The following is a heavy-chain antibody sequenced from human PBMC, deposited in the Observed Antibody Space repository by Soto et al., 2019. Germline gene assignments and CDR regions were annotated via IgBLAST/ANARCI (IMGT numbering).Heavy chain of an antibody. CDR2: INHSGST. CDR3: ARRESVEVSSHIDC. J-gene: IGHJ4*02. CDR1: GGSFSGYY. D-gene: IGHD6-6*01. Sequence: QVQLQQWGAGLLKPSETLSLTCAVYGGSFSGYYWSWIRQPPGKGLEWIGEINHSGSTNYNPSLKTRVTISVDTSKNQISLKLSSVTAADTAVYYCARRESVEVSSHIDCWGQGTLVTVSS. V-gene: IGHV4-34*01.